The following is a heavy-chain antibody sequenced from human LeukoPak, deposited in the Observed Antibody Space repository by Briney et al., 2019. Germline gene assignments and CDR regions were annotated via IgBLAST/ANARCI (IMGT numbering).Heavy chain of an antibody. CDR1: GITLSNHG. CDR2: ISGSGGGT. CDR3: AKGGYVIRVILVGFHKEAYYFDY. D-gene: IGHD3-22*01. Sequence: GGSLRLSCAVSGITLSNHGMSWVRQAPGKGLEWVAGISGSGGGTNYADSVKGRFTISRDNDKNTLYLEMNSLRADDRAVYFCAKGGYVIRVILVGFHKEAYYFDYWGQGALVTVSS. J-gene: IGHJ4*02. V-gene: IGHV3-23*01.